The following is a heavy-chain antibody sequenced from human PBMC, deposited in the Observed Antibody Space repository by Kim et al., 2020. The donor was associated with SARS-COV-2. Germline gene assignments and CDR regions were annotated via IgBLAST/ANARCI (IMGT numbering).Heavy chain of an antibody. CDR1: GGSISSYY. J-gene: IGHJ4*02. CDR2: IYYTGST. V-gene: IGHV4-59*01. Sequence: SETLSLTFTVSGGSISSYYWSWIRQPPGKGLEWIGYIYYTGSTNYNPSLKSRVTISVDTSRNQFSLKLSSMTAADTAVYYCARGVSSSWYSFDYWGQGTLVTVSS. D-gene: IGHD6-13*01. CDR3: ARGVSSSWYSFDY.